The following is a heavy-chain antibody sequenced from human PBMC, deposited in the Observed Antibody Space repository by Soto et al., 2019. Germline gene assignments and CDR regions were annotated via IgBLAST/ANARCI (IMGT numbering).Heavy chain of an antibody. CDR2: INHSGNT. Sequence: SETLSLTCGVSGYSLSSGYYCAWVRQPPGKGLEWIGSINHSGNTYYNPSLKSRVTISVDTSKNQVSLKLSSVTAADTAVYYCARSGDDYGSYIDYWGQGTLVTVSS. CDR1: GYSLSSGYY. J-gene: IGHJ4*02. CDR3: ARSGDDYGSYIDY. D-gene: IGHD4-17*01. V-gene: IGHV4-38-2*01.